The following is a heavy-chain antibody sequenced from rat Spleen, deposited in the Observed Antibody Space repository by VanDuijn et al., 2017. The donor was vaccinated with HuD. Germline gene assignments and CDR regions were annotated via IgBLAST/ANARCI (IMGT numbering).Heavy chain of an antibody. D-gene: IGHD5-1*01. CDR3: ARGGN. Sequence: EVQLVESGGGLVQPGGSLKLSCAASGFSFSDYNMAWVRQAPKKGLEWVATIIYDGTRTFYRDSVKGRFTISRDNAKSTLYLQMDSLRSEDTATYYCARGGNWGQGVMVTVSS. CDR1: GFSFSDYN. CDR2: IIYDGTRT. V-gene: IGHV5S10*01. J-gene: IGHJ2*01.